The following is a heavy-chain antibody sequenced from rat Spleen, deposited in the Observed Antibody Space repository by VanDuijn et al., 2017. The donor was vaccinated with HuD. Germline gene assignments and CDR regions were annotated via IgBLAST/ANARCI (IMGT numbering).Heavy chain of an antibody. Sequence: EVQLVESGGGLVQPGRSMKLSCAASGLSFSNYDMAWVRQAPTKGLEWVASISYDGTATYYRDSVKGRFTLSRDNAKSTLYLQMGSLRSEDTATYYCARGGYTTDYFYVGWFAYWGQGTLVTVSS. CDR3: ARGGYTTDYFYVGWFAY. J-gene: IGHJ3*01. CDR2: ISYDGTAT. D-gene: IGHD1-6*01. CDR1: GLSFSNYD. V-gene: IGHV5-25*01.